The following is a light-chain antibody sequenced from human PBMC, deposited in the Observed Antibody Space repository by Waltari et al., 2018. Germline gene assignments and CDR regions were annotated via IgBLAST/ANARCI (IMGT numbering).Light chain of an antibody. Sequence: DIVMTQSPLSLPVTPGEPASISCTSSQSLLRSNGYNYLDWYLQKPGQSPQLLIYLGSNRASGVPDRFSGSGSGTDFTLKISRVEADDVGVFYCMQALQTPITFGQGTRLEIK. CDR1: QSLLRSNGYNY. V-gene: IGKV2-28*01. J-gene: IGKJ5*01. CDR3: MQALQTPIT. CDR2: LGS.